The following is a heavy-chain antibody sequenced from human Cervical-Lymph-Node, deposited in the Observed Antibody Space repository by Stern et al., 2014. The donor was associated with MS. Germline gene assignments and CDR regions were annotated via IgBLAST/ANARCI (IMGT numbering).Heavy chain of an antibody. V-gene: IGHV5-51*03. CDR3: ARWSVACDS. D-gene: IGHD2-21*01. Sequence: EVQLEESGAEVRKPGDSLKMSCKTSGYRFINNWIALVRQVPGKGLEWIGIIYPSDSDVRYSPSFQGHVSISVDKSISTAYLQWNSLKASDTAVYYCARWSVACDSWGQGALITVSS. CDR1: GYRFINNW. CDR2: IYPSDSDV. J-gene: IGHJ4*02.